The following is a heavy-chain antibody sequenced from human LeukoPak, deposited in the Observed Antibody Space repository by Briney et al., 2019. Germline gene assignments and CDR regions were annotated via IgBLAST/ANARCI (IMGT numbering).Heavy chain of an antibody. CDR1: GGSISSYY. J-gene: IGHJ5*02. CDR3: ARDLNYYDSSGYSSNWFDP. V-gene: IGHV4-59*12. Sequence: PSETLSLTCTVSGGSISSYYWSWIRQPPGKGLEWIGYIYYSGSTNYNPSLKSRVTISVDTSKNQFSLKLSSVTAADTAVCYCARDLNYYDSSGYSSNWFDPWGQGTLVTVSS. CDR2: IYYSGST. D-gene: IGHD3-22*01.